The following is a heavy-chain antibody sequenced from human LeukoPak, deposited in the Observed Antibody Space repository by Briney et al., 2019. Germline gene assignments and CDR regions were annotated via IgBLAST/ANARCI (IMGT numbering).Heavy chain of an antibody. CDR2: INSDGSST. CDR3: ARATSYSNYGMDV. Sequence: PGGSLRLSCAASGFTFSKHWMHWVRQVPGKGLVWVSRINSDGSSTSYADSVKGRFTISRDNAKNTPYLQMNSLRAEDTAVHYCARATSYSNYGMDVWGQGTTVTVSS. V-gene: IGHV3-74*01. D-gene: IGHD4-11*01. J-gene: IGHJ6*02. CDR1: GFTFSKHW.